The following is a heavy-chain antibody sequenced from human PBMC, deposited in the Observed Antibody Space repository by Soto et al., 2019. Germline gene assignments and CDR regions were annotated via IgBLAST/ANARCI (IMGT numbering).Heavy chain of an antibody. D-gene: IGHD3-22*01. CDR1: GYSFTSHV. Sequence: AASVKVSCKASGYSFTSHVIHWVRQAPGERLEWMGWIKPGTGDTKYLQKLQGRVTISRDTSANIVYMELSSLRSEDTAVYYCARGYYYDSSGYYLDHWGKGTLVTVSS. V-gene: IGHV1-3*01. J-gene: IGHJ4*02. CDR3: ARGYYYDSSGYYLDH. CDR2: IKPGTGDT.